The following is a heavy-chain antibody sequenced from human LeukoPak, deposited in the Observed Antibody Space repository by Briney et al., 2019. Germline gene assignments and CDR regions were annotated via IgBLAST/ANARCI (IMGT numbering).Heavy chain of an antibody. J-gene: IGHJ3*02. CDR1: GASVSGSAYY. CDR2: IYYSGST. D-gene: IGHD3-22*01. V-gene: IGHV4-39*07. Sequence: SETLSLTCTVSGASVSGSAYYWGWIRQPPGKGLEWIGNIYYSGSTYYNESLESRVTISIDTSKNQFSLKLSSVTAADTAVYYCARVDYDRDAFDIWGQGTMVTVSS. CDR3: ARVDYDRDAFDI.